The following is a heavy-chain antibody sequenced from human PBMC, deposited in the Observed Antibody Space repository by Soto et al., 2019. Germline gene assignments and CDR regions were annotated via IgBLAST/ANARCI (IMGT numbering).Heavy chain of an antibody. D-gene: IGHD6-6*01. J-gene: IGHJ6*02. Sequence: EVQLVESGGGLVKPGGSLRLSCAASGFTFSSYSMNWVRQAPGKGLEWVSSISSSSSYIYYADSVKGRFTISRDNAKNSLYLQMNSLRAEDTAVYYCARDAPSSSSDYYYYYGMDVWGQGTTVTVSS. CDR3: ARDAPSSSSDYYYYYGMDV. V-gene: IGHV3-21*01. CDR2: ISSSSSYI. CDR1: GFTFSSYS.